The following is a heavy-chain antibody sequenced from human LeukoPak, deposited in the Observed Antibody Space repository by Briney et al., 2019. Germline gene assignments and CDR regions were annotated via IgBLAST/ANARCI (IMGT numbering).Heavy chain of an antibody. CDR2: ISSSGSTI. J-gene: IGHJ4*02. D-gene: IGHD3-10*01. CDR3: ARDSHGSGTYY. CDR1: GFTFSSYE. Sequence: GGSLRLSCAASGFTFSSYEMNWVRQAPGKGLEWVSYISSSGSTIYYADSVKGRFTISRDNAKNSLYLQMNSLRAEDTAVYYCARDSHGSGTYYWGQGTLVTVSS. V-gene: IGHV3-48*03.